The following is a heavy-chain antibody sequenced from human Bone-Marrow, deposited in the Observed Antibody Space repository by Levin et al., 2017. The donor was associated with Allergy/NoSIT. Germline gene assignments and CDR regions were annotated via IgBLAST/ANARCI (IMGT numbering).Heavy chain of an antibody. CDR3: ARVHSSGWDA. CDR2: ISASIGTT. Sequence: ASVKVSCKASGYTFTNFAVSWVRQAPGQGLEWMGWISASIGTTNYAQNLQGRVTMTTDTSTSTAYMDLTRPRSDDTAIYYCARVHSSGWDAWGQGTLVTVSS. CDR1: GYTFTNFA. V-gene: IGHV1-18*01. J-gene: IGHJ4*02. D-gene: IGHD6-19*01.